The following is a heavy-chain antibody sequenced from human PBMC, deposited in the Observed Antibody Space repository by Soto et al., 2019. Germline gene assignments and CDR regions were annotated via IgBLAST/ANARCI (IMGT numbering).Heavy chain of an antibody. Sequence: SETLSLTCTVSGGSISSYYWSWIRQPPGEGLEWIGYIYHTGSTTYNPSLKSRVTISLDTSKNQFSLKMSSVTAADTAVYYCARGRVVVVVAATRYWFDPWGQGTLVTVSS. CDR3: ARGRVVVVVAATRYWFDP. CDR1: GGSISSYY. J-gene: IGHJ5*02. D-gene: IGHD2-15*01. V-gene: IGHV4-59*12. CDR2: IYHTGST.